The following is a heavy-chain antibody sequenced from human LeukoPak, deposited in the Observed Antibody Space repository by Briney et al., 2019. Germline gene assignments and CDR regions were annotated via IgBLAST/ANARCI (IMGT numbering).Heavy chain of an antibody. CDR2: IYYSGST. Sequence: SETLSLTCTVSGGSISSYYWTWIRQPPEKGLEWIGYIYYSGSTRYNPSLESRVTISVDTSKNQFSLKLSSVTAADTAVYYCARHRYSSGWSDYDYWGQRSLVTVSS. CDR1: GGSISSYY. J-gene: IGHJ4*02. CDR3: ARHRYSSGWSDYDY. V-gene: IGHV4-59*08. D-gene: IGHD6-19*01.